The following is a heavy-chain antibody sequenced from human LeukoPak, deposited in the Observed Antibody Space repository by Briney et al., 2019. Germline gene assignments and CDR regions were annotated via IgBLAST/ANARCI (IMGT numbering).Heavy chain of an antibody. D-gene: IGHD1-26*01. CDR1: GFTFRSYG. Sequence: PGGSLRLSCAASGFTFRSYGMHWVRQAPGKGLEWVTFIRYDGSDKYYVDSVKGRFAISRDNSKNTLYLQMNSLRPEDTALYYCARDGGRGVLDYWGQGTLVIVPS. V-gene: IGHV3-30*02. CDR3: ARDGGRGVLDY. CDR2: IRYDGSDK. J-gene: IGHJ4*02.